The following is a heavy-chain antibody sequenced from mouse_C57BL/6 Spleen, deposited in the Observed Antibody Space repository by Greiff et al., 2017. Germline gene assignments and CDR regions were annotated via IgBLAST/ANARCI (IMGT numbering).Heavy chain of an antibody. CDR1: GFTFSSYG. CDR3: ARPPLSYGSSHAMDY. D-gene: IGHD1-1*01. J-gene: IGHJ4*01. Sequence: EVQLVESGGDLVKPGGSLKLSCAASGFTFSSYGMSWVRQTPDKRLEWVATLSSGGSYTYYTDSVKGRFTISRDNAKNTRYLQMSSLKSDDTSMYYCARPPLSYGSSHAMDYRGQGTSVTVSS. CDR2: LSSGGSYT. V-gene: IGHV5-6*01.